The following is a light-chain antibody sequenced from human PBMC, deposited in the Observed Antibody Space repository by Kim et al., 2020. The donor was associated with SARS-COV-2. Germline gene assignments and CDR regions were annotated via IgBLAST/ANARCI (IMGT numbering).Light chain of an antibody. CDR3: QSYESSLSGV. Sequence: GQGVTISCTGSSTHVGAGYDVHWYHKLPGTAPKLLIYGISTRPSGVPDRFSGSKSGTSASLAITGLQAEDEADYYCQSYESSLSGVFGGGTQLTVL. V-gene: IGLV1-40*01. CDR1: STHVGAGYD. J-gene: IGLJ3*02. CDR2: GIS.